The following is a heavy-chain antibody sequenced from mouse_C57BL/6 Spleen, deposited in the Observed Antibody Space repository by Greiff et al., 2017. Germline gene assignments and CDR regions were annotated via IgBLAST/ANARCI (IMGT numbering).Heavy chain of an antibody. Sequence: VQLQQSGPELVKPGASVKIPCKASGYTFTDYNMDWVQQSHGKSLEWIAAINPNNGGTIYNQKFKGKATLTVDKSSSTAYMELRSLTSEDTAVYYCARRRGYGNWYFDVWGTGTTVTVSS. J-gene: IGHJ1*03. CDR2: INPNNGGT. CDR1: GYTFTDYN. CDR3: ARRRGYGNWYFDV. V-gene: IGHV1-18*01. D-gene: IGHD2-1*01.